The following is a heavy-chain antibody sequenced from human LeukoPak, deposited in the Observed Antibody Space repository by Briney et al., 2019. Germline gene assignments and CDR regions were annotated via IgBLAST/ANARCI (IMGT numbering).Heavy chain of an antibody. CDR2: FVKKAKGYATAT. CDR3: TRDSGTYNWFDP. Sequence: GGSLRLSCAASGFTLRGSAIHWVGQSSGKGLGWVGQFVKKAKGYATATAYAASVKGRFTISRDDSINTAYLQMKSLKTEDTTLYYCTRDSGTYNWFDPWGQGTLVTVSS. D-gene: IGHD1-26*01. J-gene: IGHJ5*02. V-gene: IGHV3-73*01. CDR1: GFTLRGSA.